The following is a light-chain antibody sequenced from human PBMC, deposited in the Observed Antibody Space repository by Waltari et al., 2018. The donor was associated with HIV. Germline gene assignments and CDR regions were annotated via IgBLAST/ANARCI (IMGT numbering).Light chain of an antibody. CDR1: TIGTKD. CDR3: QVWHYSVV. V-gene: IGLV3-9*01. CDR2: NDR. J-gene: IGLJ3*02. Sequence: SYELTQPFSVSVALGQTVRITCGGRTIGTKDVHWYQQRPGQAPLLVIFNDRNRPSGIPERFSGSKSRNTATLAISGAQAGDEADYYCQVWHYSVVFGGGTKLTVL.